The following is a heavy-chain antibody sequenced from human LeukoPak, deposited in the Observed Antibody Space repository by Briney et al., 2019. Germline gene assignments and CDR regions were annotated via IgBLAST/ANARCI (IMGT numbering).Heavy chain of an antibody. CDR2: IKQDGSEK. CDR3: ARGYSSSWSYYFDY. D-gene: IGHD6-13*01. Sequence: QPGGSLRLSCAASGFTFSSYWMSWVRQAPGKGLEWVANIKQDGSEKYYVDSVKGRFTISRDNAKNSLYLQMNSLRAEDTAVYYCARGYSSSWSYYFDYWGQGTLVTVSS. J-gene: IGHJ4*02. V-gene: IGHV3-7*04. CDR1: GFTFSSYW.